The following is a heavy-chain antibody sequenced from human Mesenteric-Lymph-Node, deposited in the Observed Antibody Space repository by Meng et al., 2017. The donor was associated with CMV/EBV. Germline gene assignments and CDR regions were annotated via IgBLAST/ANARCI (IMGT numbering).Heavy chain of an antibody. CDR2: IYPGDSDT. D-gene: IGHD3-16*01. CDR3: ASSSFGAGRHFDY. J-gene: IGHJ4*02. CDR1: GYSFTTYW. V-gene: IGHV5-51*01. Sequence: GGSLRLSCKGSGYSFTTYWIAWVRQMPGKGLEWVGIIYPGDSDTRYSPSFRGQVTISTDNSINTAYLQWSNLRASDNAMYYCASSSFGAGRHFDYWGQGTLVTVSS.